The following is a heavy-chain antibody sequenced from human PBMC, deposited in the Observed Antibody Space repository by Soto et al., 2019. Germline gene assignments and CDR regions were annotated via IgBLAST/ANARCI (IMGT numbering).Heavy chain of an antibody. CDR2: IIPIFGTA. Sequence: QVQLVQSGAEVKKPGSSVKVSCKASGGTFSSYAISWVRQAPGQGLEWMGGIIPIFGTANYAQKFQGRVTITADQSTSTAYMERSSLRSEDTAVYYCAREAGYCSGGSCYHDAFAIWGQGTMVTVSS. J-gene: IGHJ3*02. D-gene: IGHD2-15*01. CDR3: AREAGYCSGGSCYHDAFAI. V-gene: IGHV1-69*01. CDR1: GGTFSSYA.